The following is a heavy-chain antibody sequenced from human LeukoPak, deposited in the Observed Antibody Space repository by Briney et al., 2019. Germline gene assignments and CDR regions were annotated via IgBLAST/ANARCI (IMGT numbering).Heavy chain of an antibody. D-gene: IGHD5-24*01. CDR3: ARLRRVNYYMDV. CDR1: GGSFSGYY. CDR2: INHSGST. Sequence: SETLSLTCAVYGGSFSGYYWGWIRHPPGKGLEWIGEINHSGSTNYNPSLKSRVTISVDTSKNQFSLKLSSVTAADTAVYYCARLRRVNYYMDVWGKGTTVTVSS. V-gene: IGHV4-34*01. J-gene: IGHJ6*03.